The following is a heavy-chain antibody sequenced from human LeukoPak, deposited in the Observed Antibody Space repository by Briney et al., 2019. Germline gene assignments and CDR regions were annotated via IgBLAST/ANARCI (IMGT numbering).Heavy chain of an antibody. CDR3: AKFWGGLDY. V-gene: IGHV3-23*01. J-gene: IGHJ4*02. D-gene: IGHD3-16*01. CDR2: ISNSGDST. CDR1: GFTFSSFA. Sequence: GGSLRLSCAASGFTFSSFAMTWVRQAPGKGLEWVSAISNSGDSTYYADSVTGRFTISRDNSQFTLYLQVNSVKAGDTAVYYCAKFWGGLDYWGQGTLVTVSS.